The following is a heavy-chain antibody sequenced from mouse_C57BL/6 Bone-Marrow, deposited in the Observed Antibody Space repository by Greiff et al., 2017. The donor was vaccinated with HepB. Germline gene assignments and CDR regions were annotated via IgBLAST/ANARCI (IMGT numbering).Heavy chain of an antibody. CDR3: AREDYSNFAWFAY. D-gene: IGHD2-5*01. CDR2: IYPGSGST. Sequence: QVQLQQPGAELVKPGASVKMSCKASGYTFTSYWITWVKQRPGQGLEWIGDIYPGSGSTNYNEKFKSKATLTVDTSSSTAYMQPSSLTSEDSAVYYCAREDYSNFAWFAYWGQGTLVTVSA. CDR1: GYTFTSYW. J-gene: IGHJ3*01. V-gene: IGHV1-55*01.